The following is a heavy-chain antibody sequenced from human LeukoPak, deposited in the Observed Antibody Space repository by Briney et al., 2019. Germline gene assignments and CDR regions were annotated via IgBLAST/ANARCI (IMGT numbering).Heavy chain of an antibody. J-gene: IGHJ5*02. D-gene: IGHD2-15*01. V-gene: IGHV3-48*03. CDR3: ARDHCSGGSCYNNWFDP. CDR1: GFTFSSYE. CDR2: ISSSGSTI. Sequence: GGSLRLSCAASGFTFSSYEMNWVRQAPGKGLEWVSYISSSGSTIYYADSVKGRFTISRDNAKNSLYLQMNSLRAEDTAVYYCARDHCSGGSCYNNWFDPWGQGTLVTVSS.